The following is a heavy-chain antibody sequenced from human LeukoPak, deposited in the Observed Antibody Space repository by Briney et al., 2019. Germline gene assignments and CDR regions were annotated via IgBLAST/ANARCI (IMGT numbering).Heavy chain of an antibody. CDR2: ISYDGSNK. Sequence: GGSLRLSCAASGFTFSSYAMHWVRQAPGKGLEWVAVISYDGSNKYYADSVKGRFTISRDNSKNTLYLQMDSLRAEDTAVYYCAKSRMVRGVIRSGFDYWGQGTLVTVSS. CDR3: AKSRMVRGVIRSGFDY. D-gene: IGHD3-10*01. V-gene: IGHV3-30*04. J-gene: IGHJ4*02. CDR1: GFTFSSYA.